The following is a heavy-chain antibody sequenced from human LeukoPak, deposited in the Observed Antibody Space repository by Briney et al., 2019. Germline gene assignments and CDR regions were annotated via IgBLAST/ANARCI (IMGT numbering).Heavy chain of an antibody. Sequence: SETLSLTCTVSGGSISSYYWSWIRQPPGKGLEWIGDIYYSGSTNYNPSLKSRVTISVDTSKNQFSLKLSSVTAADTAVYYCARAYYHKPHYFDYWGQGTLVTVSS. CDR1: GGSISSYY. J-gene: IGHJ4*02. D-gene: IGHD1-26*01. V-gene: IGHV4-59*01. CDR3: ARAYYHKPHYFDY. CDR2: IYYSGST.